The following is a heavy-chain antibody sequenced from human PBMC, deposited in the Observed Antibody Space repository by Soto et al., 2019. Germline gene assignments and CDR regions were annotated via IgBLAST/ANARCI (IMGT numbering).Heavy chain of an antibody. J-gene: IGHJ5*02. V-gene: IGHV4-61*08. Sequence: SETLSLTCAVSGGSISSGGYSWSWIRQPPRKGLEWIGYIYHSGSTNYNPSLKSRVTISVDTSKNQFSLKLSSVTAADTAVYYCARYCSGGSCYLDPWGQGTLVAVSS. D-gene: IGHD2-15*01. CDR3: ARYCSGGSCYLDP. CDR2: IYHSGST. CDR1: GGSISSGGYS.